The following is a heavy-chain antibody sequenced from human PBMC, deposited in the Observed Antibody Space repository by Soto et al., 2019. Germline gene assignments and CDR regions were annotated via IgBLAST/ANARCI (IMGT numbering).Heavy chain of an antibody. Sequence: GGSLRLSCAASGFTFSSYSMNWVRQAPGKGLEWVSSISSSSSYIYYADSVKGRFTISRDNAKNSLYLQMNSLRAEDTAVYYCARGAGEYSSEPTGYWGQGTLVTVSS. CDR2: ISSSSSYI. D-gene: IGHD6-6*01. V-gene: IGHV3-21*01. CDR1: GFTFSSYS. CDR3: ARGAGEYSSEPTGY. J-gene: IGHJ4*02.